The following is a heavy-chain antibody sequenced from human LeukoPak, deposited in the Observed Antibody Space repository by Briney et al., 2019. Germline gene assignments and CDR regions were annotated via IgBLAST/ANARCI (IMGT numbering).Heavy chain of an antibody. D-gene: IGHD6-13*01. J-gene: IGHJ4*02. V-gene: IGHV3-33*01. Sequence: GGSLRLSCAASGFTFSGYGMHWVRQAPGKGLEWVAVMSNDGINKYYADSVRGPFTISRDNSKNTLYLQMNSLRAEDTAIYYCARASSSSYWRGVDYWGQGTLVTVSS. CDR2: MSNDGINK. CDR3: ARASSSSYWRGVDY. CDR1: GFTFSGYG.